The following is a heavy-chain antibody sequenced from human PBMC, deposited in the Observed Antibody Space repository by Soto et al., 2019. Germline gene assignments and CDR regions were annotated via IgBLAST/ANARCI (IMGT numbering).Heavy chain of an antibody. CDR3: ATATFDSGRYYNEYFFDY. J-gene: IGHJ4*02. V-gene: IGHV3-23*01. CDR2: ISGSAGNK. Sequence: PGGSLRLSCAVSGFSFGDYAMSWVRQAPGKGLEWVSGISGSAGNKYFADSAKGRFSISRDNSKNTLYLQMNSLRAEDTAIYYCATATFDSGRYYNEYFFDYWGQGTQVTVSS. CDR1: GFSFGDYA. D-gene: IGHD3-10*01.